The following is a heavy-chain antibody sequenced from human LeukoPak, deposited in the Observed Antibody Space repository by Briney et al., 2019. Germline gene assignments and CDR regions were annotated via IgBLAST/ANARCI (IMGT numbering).Heavy chain of an antibody. CDR2: ISSSSSYI. J-gene: IGHJ6*03. V-gene: IGHV3-21*01. Sequence: GGSLRLSCAASGFTFSSYSMNWVRQAPGKGLEWVSSISSSSSYIYYADSLKGRFTISRDSARNSLYLQMNSLRAEDTAVYYCASGGDRDYMDVWGKGTTVTASS. CDR3: ASGGDRDYMDV. D-gene: IGHD3-16*02. CDR1: GFTFSSYS.